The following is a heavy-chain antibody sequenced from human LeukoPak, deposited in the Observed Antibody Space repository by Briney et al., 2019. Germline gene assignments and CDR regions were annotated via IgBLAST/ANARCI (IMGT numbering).Heavy chain of an antibody. D-gene: IGHD6-19*01. J-gene: IGHJ3*02. CDR2: ISGSGGST. Sequence: QAGGSLRLSCAASGFTFSSYAMSWVRQAPGKGLEWVSAISGSGGSTYYADSVKGRFTISRDNSKNTLYLQMNSPRAEDTAVYYCAKDKGYSSGWSDLHGPRNDAFDIWGQGTMVTVSS. CDR3: AKDKGYSSGWSDLHGPRNDAFDI. V-gene: IGHV3-23*01. CDR1: GFTFSSYA.